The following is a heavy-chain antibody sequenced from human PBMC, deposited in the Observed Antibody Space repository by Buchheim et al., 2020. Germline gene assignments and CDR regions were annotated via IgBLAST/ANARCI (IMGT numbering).Heavy chain of an antibody. V-gene: IGHV3-30*18. Sequence: QVQLVESGGGVVQPGRSLRLSCAASGFTFSSYGMHWVRQAPGKGLEWVAVISYDGSNKYYADSVKGRFTISRDNSKNTLYLQMNSLRAEDTAVYYCAKEYSSGWPTYYYYYGMDVWGQGTT. CDR2: ISYDGSNK. D-gene: IGHD6-19*01. CDR3: AKEYSSGWPTYYYYYGMDV. J-gene: IGHJ6*02. CDR1: GFTFSSYG.